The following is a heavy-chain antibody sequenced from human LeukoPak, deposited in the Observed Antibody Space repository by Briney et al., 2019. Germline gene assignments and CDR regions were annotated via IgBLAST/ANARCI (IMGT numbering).Heavy chain of an antibody. J-gene: IGHJ4*02. D-gene: IGHD3-10*01. CDR3: SPHPSRWFGELLVY. V-gene: IGHV1-69*13. CDR2: IIPVVGTA. CDR1: GGTFSSYA. Sequence: SVKVSCKASGGTFSSYAIRWVRQAPGQGPEWMAGIIPVVGTANYAQTLQGRVTITADESTSPLYLELNSLGAEDTAVYYCSPHPSRWFGELLVYWGQRALVTVSS.